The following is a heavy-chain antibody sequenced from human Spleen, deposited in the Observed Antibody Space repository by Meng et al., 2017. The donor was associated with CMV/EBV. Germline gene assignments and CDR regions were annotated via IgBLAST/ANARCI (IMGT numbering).Heavy chain of an antibody. Sequence: CKASGYPFTHYGIPWVRQAPGQGLEWMGWFSNYNGNTNYAQHLQGRVTMTTDTSSNTAYMELRSLRSDDTAVYYCARIRYGLNVFDLWGQGTLVTVSS. CDR3: ARIRYGLNVFDL. CDR1: GYPFTHYG. J-gene: IGHJ4*02. D-gene: IGHD5-18*01. V-gene: IGHV1-18*01. CDR2: FSNYNGNT.